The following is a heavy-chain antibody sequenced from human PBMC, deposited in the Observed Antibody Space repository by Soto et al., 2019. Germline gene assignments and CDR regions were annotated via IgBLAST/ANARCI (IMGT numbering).Heavy chain of an antibody. CDR3: ARVGDDCGGDCYRSHLRELDY. CDR2: IYYSGST. J-gene: IGHJ4*02. D-gene: IGHD2-21*02. CDR1: GGSISSGDYY. Sequence: QVQLQESGPGLVKPSQTLSLTCTVSGGSISSGDYYWSWIRQPPGKGLEWIGYIYYSGSTYYNPSLKSRVTISVDTSKNQFSLKLSSVTAADTAVYYCARVGDDCGGDCYRSHLRELDYWGQGTLVTVSS. V-gene: IGHV4-30-4*01.